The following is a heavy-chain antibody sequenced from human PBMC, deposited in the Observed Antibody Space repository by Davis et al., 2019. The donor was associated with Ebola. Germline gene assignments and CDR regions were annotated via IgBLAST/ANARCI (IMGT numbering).Heavy chain of an antibody. D-gene: IGHD3-9*01. J-gene: IGHJ4*02. CDR3: ARDSRDDILTGSIDY. V-gene: IGHV1-46*01. CDR2: INPSGGST. CDR1: GYTFTSYY. Sequence: ASVKVSCKASGYTFTSYYMHWVRQAPGQGLEWMGIINPSGGSTSYAQKFQGRVTMTRDTSTSTVYMELSSLRSEDTAVYYCARDSRDDILTGSIDYWGQGTLVTVSS.